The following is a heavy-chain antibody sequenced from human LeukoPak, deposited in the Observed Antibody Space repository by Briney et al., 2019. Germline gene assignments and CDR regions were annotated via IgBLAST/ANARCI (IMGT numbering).Heavy chain of an antibody. CDR1: GGSFSGYY. J-gene: IGHJ4*02. CDR2: INHSGST. V-gene: IGHV4-34*01. D-gene: IGHD6-13*01. CDR3: VNLSSSWYIAY. Sequence: PSQTLSLTCAVYGGSFSGYYWSWIRHPPGKGLEWIGEINHSGSTNYNPSLKSRVTISVDTSKNQFSLKLSSVTAADTAVYYCVNLSSSWYIAYWGQGTLVTVSS.